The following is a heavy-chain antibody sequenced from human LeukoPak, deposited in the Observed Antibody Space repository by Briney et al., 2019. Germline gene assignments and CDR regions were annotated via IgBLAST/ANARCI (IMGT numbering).Heavy chain of an antibody. CDR2: INPSGGST. Sequence: ASVKVSCMASGYTFTSYYMHWVRQAPGQGLEWMGIINPSGGSTSYAQKFQGRVTMTRDTSTSTVYMELSSLRSEDTAVYYCARSYNWNPPELWGRGTLVTVSS. V-gene: IGHV1-46*01. J-gene: IGHJ2*01. CDR3: ARSYNWNPPEL. D-gene: IGHD1-20*01. CDR1: GYTFTSYY.